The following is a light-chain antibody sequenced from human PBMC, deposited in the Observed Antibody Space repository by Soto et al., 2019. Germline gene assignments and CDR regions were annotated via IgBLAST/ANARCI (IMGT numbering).Light chain of an antibody. V-gene: IGKV3-11*01. CDR2: DAS. CDR3: QQRSNWPPT. J-gene: IGKJ4*01. Sequence: EIVLTQSPATLSLSPGERATLSCRASQSVSTYLAWYQQKPGQAPRLLIYDASNRATGIPARFSGSGSGTDFTLTISNLEPEDFAVYYCQQRSNWPPTFAGGTKVEIK. CDR1: QSVSTY.